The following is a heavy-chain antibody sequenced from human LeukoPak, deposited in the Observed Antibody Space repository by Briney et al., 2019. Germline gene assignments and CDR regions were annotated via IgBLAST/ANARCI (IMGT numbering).Heavy chain of an antibody. CDR1: GYKLTELS. CDR2: FDPADEKT. CDR3: ARDLVCTMNCKDS. D-gene: IGHD2-2*01. J-gene: IGHJ4*02. Sequence: ASVKVSCKVSGYKLTELSIHWVREAPGKGLEWVGGFDPADEKTIYAQKFQGRVTITADKSPSTAYMELSSLTSEDTAVYFCARDLVCTMNCKDSWGQGTLVTVS. V-gene: IGHV1-24*01.